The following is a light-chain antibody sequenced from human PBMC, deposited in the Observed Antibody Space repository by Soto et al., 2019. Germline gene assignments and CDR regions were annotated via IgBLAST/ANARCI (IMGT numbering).Light chain of an antibody. CDR1: SGSVSLNYY. J-gene: IGLJ3*02. CDR2: DTN. CDR3: VLYMGNGISM. Sequence: QAVVTQEPSFSVSPGETVTLTCGLSSGSVSLNYYPSWYQQTPGQAPRTLIHDTNTRSSGVPDRFSGSILGNKAALTITGAQADDESDYYCVLYMGNGISMFGGGTKLTVL. V-gene: IGLV8-61*01.